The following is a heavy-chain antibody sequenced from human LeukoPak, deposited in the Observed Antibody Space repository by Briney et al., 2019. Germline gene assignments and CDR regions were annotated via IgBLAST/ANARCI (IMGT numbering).Heavy chain of an antibody. CDR1: GVSISSYY. V-gene: IGHV4-59*01. J-gene: IGHJ3*02. Sequence: TSETLSLTCTVSGVSISSYYWSWIRQPPGKGLEWIGYIYYSGSTNYNPSLKSRVTISVDTSKNQFSLKLSSVTAADTAVYYCARDSGQNAFDIWGQGTMVTVSS. CDR3: ARDSGQNAFDI. D-gene: IGHD1-26*01. CDR2: IYYSGST.